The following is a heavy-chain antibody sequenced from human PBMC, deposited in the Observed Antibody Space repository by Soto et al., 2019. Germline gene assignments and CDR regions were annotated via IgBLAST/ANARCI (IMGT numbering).Heavy chain of an antibody. CDR1: GGSISSGSFN. J-gene: IGHJ4*02. V-gene: IGHV4-39*01. Sequence: SETLSLTCTVSGGSISSGSFNWAWVRQPPGKGLEWIGCVILSGPTFYNPPLKSRVAVSADTPRNQFSLELRSVTAADTAVYYCVRQWIGYDHADIWGQGMLVTVSS. CDR3: VRQWIGYDHADI. CDR2: VILSGPT. D-gene: IGHD2-2*03.